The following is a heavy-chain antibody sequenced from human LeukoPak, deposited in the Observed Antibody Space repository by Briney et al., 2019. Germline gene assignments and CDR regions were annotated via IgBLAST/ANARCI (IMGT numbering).Heavy chain of an antibody. Sequence: SETLSLTCTVSGGSISSSSYYWGWIRQPPGKGLEWIGSIYYSGSTYYNPSLRSRVTISVDTSKNQFSLKLSSVTAADTAVYYCARDEVSEYYDYVWGSYRPSLLGYWGQGTLVTVSS. J-gene: IGHJ4*02. V-gene: IGHV4-39*07. CDR1: GGSISSSSYY. CDR2: IYYSGST. CDR3: ARDEVSEYYDYVWGSYRPSLLGY. D-gene: IGHD3-16*02.